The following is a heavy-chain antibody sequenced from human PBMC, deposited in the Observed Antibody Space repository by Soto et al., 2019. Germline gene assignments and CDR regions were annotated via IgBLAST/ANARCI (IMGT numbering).Heavy chain of an antibody. D-gene: IGHD1-26*01. V-gene: IGHV3-48*02. CDR2: ISSSSSTI. CDR3: ARECGRRNRFDP. Sequence: EVLLVESGGGLVQPGGSLRLSFAASGFTISSYSMNWVRQAPGKGLERVSYISSSSSTIYYADSVKARFTISRDNAKNLLYVQMDSLIDASTAVYYCARECGRRNRFDPGGQGTLVTVSS. CDR1: GFTISSYS. J-gene: IGHJ5*02.